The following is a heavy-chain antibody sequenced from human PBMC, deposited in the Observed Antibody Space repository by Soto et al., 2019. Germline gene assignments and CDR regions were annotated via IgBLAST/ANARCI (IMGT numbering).Heavy chain of an antibody. CDR2: ISAYNGNT. J-gene: IGHJ6*02. CDR1: GYTFTSYG. CDR3: ARVSSSWYNYYYYGMDV. D-gene: IGHD6-13*01. Sequence: GASVKVSCKASGYTFTSYGISWVRQAPGQGLEWMGWISAYNGNTNYAQKLQGRVTMTTDTSTSTAYMELRSLRSDDTAVYYCARVSSSWYNYYYYGMDVWGQGTTVTV. V-gene: IGHV1-18*04.